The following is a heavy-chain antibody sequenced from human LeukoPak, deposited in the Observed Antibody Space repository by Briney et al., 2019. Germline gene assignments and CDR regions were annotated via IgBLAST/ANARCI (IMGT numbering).Heavy chain of an antibody. V-gene: IGHV4-59*08. Sequence: SETLSLTCTVSGGSISSYYWSWIRQPPGKGLEWIGYIYYSGSTNYNPSLKSRVTISVDTSKNQFSQKLSSVTAADTAVYYCARHVRDGYNYDYWGQGTLVTVSS. J-gene: IGHJ4*02. D-gene: IGHD5-24*01. CDR1: GGSISSYY. CDR3: ARHVRDGYNYDY. CDR2: IYYSGST.